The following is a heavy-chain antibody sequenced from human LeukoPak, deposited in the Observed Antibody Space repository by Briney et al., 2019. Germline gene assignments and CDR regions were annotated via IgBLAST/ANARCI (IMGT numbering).Heavy chain of an antibody. V-gene: IGHV4-61*02. CDR2: VYATRTT. CDR3: ARTIVSPGTHNWFDP. J-gene: IGHJ5*02. CDR1: GDSITSGTYY. Sequence: PSETLSLTCTVSGDSITSGTYYWSWIRQPAGKTLEWIGRVYATRTTNYNPSLKSRVTMSVDASKNQFSLNLKSVTAADTAVYFCARTIVSPGTHNWFDPWGQGILVTVS. D-gene: IGHD3-10*01.